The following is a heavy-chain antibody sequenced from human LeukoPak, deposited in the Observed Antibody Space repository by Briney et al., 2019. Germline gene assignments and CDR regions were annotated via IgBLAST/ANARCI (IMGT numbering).Heavy chain of an antibody. CDR2: ITGSGGST. D-gene: IGHD3-3*01. CDR3: AKSLRITIFGVVALFDY. Sequence: GGSLRLSCAASGFTFSSYAMSWVRQAPGKGLEWVSAITGSGGSTYYADSVKGRFTISRDNSKNTLYLQMNSLRAEDTAVYYCAKSLRITIFGVVALFDYWGQGTLVTVSS. V-gene: IGHV3-23*01. CDR1: GFTFSSYA. J-gene: IGHJ4*02.